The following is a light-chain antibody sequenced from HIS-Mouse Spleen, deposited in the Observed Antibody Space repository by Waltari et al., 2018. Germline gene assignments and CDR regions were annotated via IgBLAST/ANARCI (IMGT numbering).Light chain of an antibody. CDR2: GAS. CDR1: QSVSSN. CDR3: QQYNNWPWT. V-gene: IGKV3-15*01. J-gene: IGKJ1*01. Sequence: EIVMTQSPATLSVSPGERATLHCRASQSVSSNLAWYQKKPGQAPRRLIYGASTRATGIPARFSGSGSGTEFTLTISSMQSEDFAVYYCQQYNNWPWTFGQGTKVEIK.